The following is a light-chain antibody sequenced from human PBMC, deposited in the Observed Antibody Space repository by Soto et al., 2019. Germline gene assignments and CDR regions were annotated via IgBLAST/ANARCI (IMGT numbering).Light chain of an antibody. V-gene: IGKV1D-12*01. CDR3: QQANSFPPT. CDR2: AAS. J-gene: IGKJ4*01. CDR1: QGISSS. Sequence: DIQMTQSPSSVSASVGDRVTITCRASQGISSSLAWYQQKPGKAPSLLIYAASTLQSGVPSRFSGSGSGTDFTLTISRLQPEDFATYYCQQANSFPPTFGGGTKVEIK.